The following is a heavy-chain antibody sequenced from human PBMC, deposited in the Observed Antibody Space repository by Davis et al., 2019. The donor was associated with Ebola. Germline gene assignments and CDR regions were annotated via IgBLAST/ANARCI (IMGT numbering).Heavy chain of an antibody. CDR3: AKGSIVVVPAAFDY. CDR1: GFTFSSYA. J-gene: IGHJ4*02. V-gene: IGHV3-23*01. CDR2: ISGSGGST. Sequence: GESLKISCAASGFTFSSYAMSWVRQAPGKGLEWVSAISGSGGSTYYADSVKGRFTISRDNSKNTLYLQMNSLRAEDTAVYYCAKGSIVVVPAAFDYWGQGTLVTVSS. D-gene: IGHD2-2*01.